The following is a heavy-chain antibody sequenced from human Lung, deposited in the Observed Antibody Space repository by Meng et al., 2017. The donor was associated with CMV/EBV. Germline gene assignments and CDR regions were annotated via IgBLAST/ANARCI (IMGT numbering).Heavy chain of an antibody. CDR1: GFTFSSYA. D-gene: IGHD6-19*01. J-gene: IGHJ6*04. V-gene: IGHV3-33*06. Sequence: GESLKISCAPSGFTFSSYAMHWVRQAPGKGLEWVALVYYDGSNQYYSDSVRGRFNISRDNSKNTLFLQMNSLRGEDTGVYYCAKDCVARWLAAEVDYYGMDAWGKGTXVTVSS. CDR2: VYYDGSNQ. CDR3: AKDCVARWLAAEVDYYGMDA.